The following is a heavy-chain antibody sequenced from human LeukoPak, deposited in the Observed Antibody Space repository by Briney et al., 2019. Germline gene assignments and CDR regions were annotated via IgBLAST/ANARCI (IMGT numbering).Heavy chain of an antibody. CDR1: GDSIIDYY. D-gene: IGHD3-22*01. V-gene: IGHV4-59*01. CDR2: ADYSGNT. CDR3: ARMAYYPDSSNHLYYCAY. Sequence: PSETLSLTCTVSGDSIIDYYGSWIRQPPGRGLEWIAYADYSGNTNYNPSLKNRVTIALDTSKNQFSLKVISVTAADTAVYYCARMAYYPDSSNHLYYCAYCGHGTLVTVSS. J-gene: IGHJ4*01.